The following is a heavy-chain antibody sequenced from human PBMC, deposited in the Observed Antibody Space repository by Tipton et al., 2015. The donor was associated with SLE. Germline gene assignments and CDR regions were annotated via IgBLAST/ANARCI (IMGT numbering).Heavy chain of an antibody. D-gene: IGHD5-18*01. CDR3: ARHRGYSIGAEFDY. J-gene: IGHJ4*02. CDR1: GGSISSYY. CDR2: IYYSGST. V-gene: IGHV4-59*01. Sequence: LRLSCTVSGGSISSYYWSWIRQPPGKGLEWIGSIYYSGSTNYNPSLTSRVTISVDTSKNQFSLKLGSVTAADTAVYYCARHRGYSIGAEFDYWGQGTLVTVSS.